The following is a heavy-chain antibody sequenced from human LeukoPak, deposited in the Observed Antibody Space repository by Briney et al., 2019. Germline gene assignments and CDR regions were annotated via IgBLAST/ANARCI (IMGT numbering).Heavy chain of an antibody. J-gene: IGHJ4*02. V-gene: IGHV4-59*12. CDR2: IYYSGST. Sequence: SETLSLTCTVSGGSMSNNYWSWIRQPPGKGLEWIGYIYYSGSTNYNPSLKSRVTISLDTSKNQFSLKLSSVTAADTAVYYCARWQWLAPTGFDYWGQGTLVTVSS. CDR3: ARWQWLAPTGFDY. CDR1: GGSMSNNY. D-gene: IGHD6-19*01.